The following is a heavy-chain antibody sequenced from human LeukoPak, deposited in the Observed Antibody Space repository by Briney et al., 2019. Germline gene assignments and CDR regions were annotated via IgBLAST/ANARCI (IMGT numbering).Heavy chain of an antibody. CDR2: VFYSGST. CDR1: GGSVSSGSYY. V-gene: IGHV4-61*01. J-gene: IGHJ4*02. CDR3: ARAPRAGASSWYRFDF. Sequence: SETLSLTCTVSGGSVSSGSYYWSWIRQPPGRGLEWIVYVFYSGSTTYNPSLGSRVTISVDTSKNQFSLKLSSVTTADTAVYYCARAPRAGASSWYRFDFWGQGTLVTVSS. D-gene: IGHD6-13*01.